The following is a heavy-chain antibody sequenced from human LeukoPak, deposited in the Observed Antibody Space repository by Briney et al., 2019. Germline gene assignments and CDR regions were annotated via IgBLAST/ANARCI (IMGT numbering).Heavy chain of an antibody. J-gene: IGHJ4*02. CDR2: IVVGSGNT. CDR3: VADVIYESD. V-gene: IGHV1-58*02. CDR1: GFTFSNPA. D-gene: IGHD2/OR15-2a*01. Sequence: SVKVSCKASGFTFSNPAMQWVRQARGQRLEWIGWIVVGSGNTNYAQKFQERVTITRDMSTSTVYMELSSLRSEDTAVYYCVADVIYESDWGQGTLVTVSS.